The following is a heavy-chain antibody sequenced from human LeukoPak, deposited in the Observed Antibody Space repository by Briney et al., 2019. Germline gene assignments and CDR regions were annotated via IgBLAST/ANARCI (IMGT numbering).Heavy chain of an antibody. J-gene: IGHJ4*02. Sequence: SETLSLTCTVSGGSISSNNYYWGWIRQPPGKGLEWIGSIYYSGSTYYNPSLKSRVTISVDTSKSQFSLSLTSVTAADTAIYYCARGLKDDFWSGYFRFDYWGQGTLVTVSS. CDR2: IYYSGST. V-gene: IGHV4-39*07. CDR1: GGSISSNNYY. D-gene: IGHD3-3*01. CDR3: ARGLKDDFWSGYFRFDY.